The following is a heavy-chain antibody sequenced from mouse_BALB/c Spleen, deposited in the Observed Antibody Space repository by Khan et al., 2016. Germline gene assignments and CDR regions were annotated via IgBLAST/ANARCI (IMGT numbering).Heavy chain of an antibody. CDR3: AREGEVRRPWFAY. D-gene: IGHD2-14*01. V-gene: IGHV4-1*02. CDR2: INSDSSTI. Sequence: EVKLLESGGGLVQPGGSLKLSCAASGYDFSRYWMNWVRQAPGKGLEWIGEINSDSSTINYTPSLKDKFIISRDNAKNTLYLQMSKVRSEDTALYYCAREGEVRRPWFAYWGQGTLVTVSA. CDR1: GYDFSRYW. J-gene: IGHJ3*01.